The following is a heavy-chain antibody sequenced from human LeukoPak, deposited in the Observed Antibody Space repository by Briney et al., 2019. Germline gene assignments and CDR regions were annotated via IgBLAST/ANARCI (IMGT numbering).Heavy chain of an antibody. J-gene: IGHJ4*02. CDR1: GFTFNNYA. CDR2: ISGSYGST. V-gene: IGHV3-23*01. D-gene: IGHD3-10*01. CDR3: AKETASDFGGAVDY. Sequence: PGGSLRLSCAASGFTFNNYAMSWVRQAPGKGLEWVSAISGSYGSTYYTDSVKGRFTISRDNSKNTLYLQINSLRAEETAVYYCAKETASDFGGAVDYWGQGTLVTVSS.